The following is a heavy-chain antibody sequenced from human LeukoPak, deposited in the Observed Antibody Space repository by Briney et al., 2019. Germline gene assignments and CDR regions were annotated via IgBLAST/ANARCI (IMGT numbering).Heavy chain of an antibody. D-gene: IGHD3-10*01. CDR2: IYYSGST. V-gene: IGHV4-59*06. CDR3: ARFFRHYGDHFDY. CDR1: GGSLSSYY. Sequence: PSETLSLTCTVSGGSLSSYYWSWIRQPPGKALEWIGYIYYSGSTYYNPSLKSRVTISVDTSKNQFSLKLSSVTAADTAVYYCARFFRHYGDHFDYWGQGTLVTVSS. J-gene: IGHJ4*02.